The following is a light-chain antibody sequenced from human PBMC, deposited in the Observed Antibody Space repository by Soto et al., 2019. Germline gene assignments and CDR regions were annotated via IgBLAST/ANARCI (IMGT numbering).Light chain of an antibody. CDR3: SSYTSSSTLCV. CDR1: SSDVGGYNY. Sequence: QSALTQPASVSGSPGQSITISCTGTSSDVGGYNYVSWYQQHPGKAPKLVIYDVSNRPSGVSIRCSGSKSGNTASLTISGLQAEDEADYYCSSYTSSSTLCVFGTGTKVPVL. V-gene: IGLV2-14*01. J-gene: IGLJ1*01. CDR2: DVS.